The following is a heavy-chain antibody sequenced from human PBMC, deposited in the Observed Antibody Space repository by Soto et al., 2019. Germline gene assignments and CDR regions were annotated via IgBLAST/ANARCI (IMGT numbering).Heavy chain of an antibody. J-gene: IGHJ6*02. CDR2: IIPIFGTA. V-gene: IGHV1-69*06. D-gene: IGHD6-13*01. Sequence: SVKVSCKASGGTFSSYAISGVRQAPGQGLEWMGGIIPIFGTANYAQKFQGRVTITADKSTSTAYMELSSLRSEDTAVYYCARQKTQAAAGTQGVGNYYYYYGMDVWGQGTTVTVSS. CDR1: GGTFSSYA. CDR3: ARQKTQAAAGTQGVGNYYYYYGMDV.